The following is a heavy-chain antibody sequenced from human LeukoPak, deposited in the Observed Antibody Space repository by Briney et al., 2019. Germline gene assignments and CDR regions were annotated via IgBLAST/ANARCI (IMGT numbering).Heavy chain of an antibody. J-gene: IGHJ5*02. CDR1: GYTFTSYA. CDR2: INTNTGNP. Sequence: ASVKVSCKASGYTFTSYAMNWVRQAPGQGLEWMGWINTNTGNPTYAQGFTGRFVFSLDTSVSTAYLQISSLKAEDTAVYYCARRYSGYGLTRGGIYWFDPWGQGTLVTVSS. CDR3: ARRYSGYGLTRGGIYWFDP. V-gene: IGHV7-4-1*02. D-gene: IGHD5-12*01.